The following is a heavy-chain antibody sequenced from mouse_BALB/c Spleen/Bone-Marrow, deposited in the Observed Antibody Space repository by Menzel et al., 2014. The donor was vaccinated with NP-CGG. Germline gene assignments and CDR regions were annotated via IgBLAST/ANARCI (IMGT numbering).Heavy chain of an antibody. D-gene: IGHD1-1*01. J-gene: IGHJ1*01. CDR3: AREYGTSYDYYFDV. CDR2: ISDGGSYT. V-gene: IGHV5-4*02. Sequence: DVMLVESGGGLVKPGGSLKLSCAASGFTFSDYYMYWVRQTPEKRLEWVATISDGGSYTYYPDSVKGRFTVSRDNAKNNLYLQMSSLKSEDTAMYYCAREYGTSYDYYFDVWGAGTTVTVSS. CDR1: GFTFSDYY.